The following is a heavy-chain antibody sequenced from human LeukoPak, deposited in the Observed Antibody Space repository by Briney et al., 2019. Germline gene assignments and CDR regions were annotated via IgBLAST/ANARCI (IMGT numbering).Heavy chain of an antibody. Sequence: PSETLSHTCTVSGGSISSSSYYWGWIRQPPGKGLEWIGSMYYRGSTYCNPSLKSRVTISVDTSKNQFSLKLSSVTAADTAVYYCARHGVTYYYGSGRMNWFDSWGQGTLVTVSS. CDR3: ARHGVTYYYGSGRMNWFDS. J-gene: IGHJ5*01. CDR2: MYYRGST. V-gene: IGHV4-39*01. CDR1: GGSISSSSYY. D-gene: IGHD3-10*01.